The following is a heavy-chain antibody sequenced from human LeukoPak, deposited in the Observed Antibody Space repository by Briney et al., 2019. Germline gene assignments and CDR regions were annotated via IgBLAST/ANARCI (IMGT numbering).Heavy chain of an antibody. J-gene: IGHJ4*02. CDR1: AFTLSSYA. CDR2: ITGSGGST. V-gene: IGHV3-23*01. CDR3: ARELFDFDY. Sequence: GGSLRLSCAASAFTLSSYAMTWVRQAPGKGLEWVSGITGSGGSTYYADSVKGRFTISRDNSRNTLYLQMNSLRAEDTAVYYCARELFDFDYWGQGTLVTVSS. D-gene: IGHD3-10*01.